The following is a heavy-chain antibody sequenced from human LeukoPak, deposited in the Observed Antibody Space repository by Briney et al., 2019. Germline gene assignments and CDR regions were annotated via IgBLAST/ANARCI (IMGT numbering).Heavy chain of an antibody. CDR3: ANLYGDKDEK. CDR1: GFAINSQA. J-gene: IGHJ4*02. V-gene: IGHV3-23*01. CDR2: ISGVGDG. Sequence: GGSLRLSCTASGFAINSQAMRWVRQAPGKGLEWVSAISGVGDGYYAESVKGRFTIFRDNSRNTVFLQLNRLRTEDTAVYYCANLYGDKDEKWGQGTLVTVSS. D-gene: IGHD4-17*01.